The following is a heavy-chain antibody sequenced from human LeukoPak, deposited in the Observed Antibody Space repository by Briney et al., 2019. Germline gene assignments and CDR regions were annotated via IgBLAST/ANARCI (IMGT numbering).Heavy chain of an antibody. D-gene: IGHD2-21*01. V-gene: IGHV3-48*03. Sequence: PGGSLRLSCAASGFTFRSYKRNWVRQALGKGLEWMSHMSDSGDDNDCADSVKGRSTISRENAKNSLYLQLNSLRAADTAVYYCVRANHDQGYSRAYWGQGPLVTVSS. CDR2: MSDSGDDN. J-gene: IGHJ4*02. CDR1: GFTFRSYK. CDR3: VRANHDQGYSRAY.